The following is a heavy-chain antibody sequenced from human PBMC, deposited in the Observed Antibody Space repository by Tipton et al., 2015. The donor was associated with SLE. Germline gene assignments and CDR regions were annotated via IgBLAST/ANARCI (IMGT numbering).Heavy chain of an antibody. Sequence: SLRLSCAASGFTFSSYSMNWVRQAPGKGLEWVSSISSSSSYIYYADSVKGRFTISRDNAKNSLYLQMNSLRAEDTAVYYCARDFHPDYYDSSGYYSNGASDMWGQGTMVTVSS. CDR2: ISSSSSYI. CDR3: ARDFHPDYYDSSGYYSNGASDM. V-gene: IGHV3-21*01. J-gene: IGHJ3*02. D-gene: IGHD3-22*01. CDR1: GFTFSSYS.